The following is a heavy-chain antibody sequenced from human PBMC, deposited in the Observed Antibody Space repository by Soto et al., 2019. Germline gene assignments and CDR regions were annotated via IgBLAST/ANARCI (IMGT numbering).Heavy chain of an antibody. D-gene: IGHD2-2*01. CDR3: ARGDIVVVPAALHYYYGMDV. Sequence: QVQLVQSGAEVKKPGASVKVSCTASGYTFTGYYMHWVRQAPGQGLEWMGWINPNSGGTNYAQKFQGWVTMTRDTSISTAYMELSRLRSDDTAVYYCARGDIVVVPAALHYYYGMDVWGQGTTVTVSS. J-gene: IGHJ6*02. V-gene: IGHV1-2*04. CDR2: INPNSGGT. CDR1: GYTFTGYY.